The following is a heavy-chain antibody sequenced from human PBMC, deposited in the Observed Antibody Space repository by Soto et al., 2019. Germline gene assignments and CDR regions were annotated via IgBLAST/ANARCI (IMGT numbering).Heavy chain of an antibody. J-gene: IGHJ4*02. CDR1: GFTFSSYG. V-gene: IGHV3-33*01. CDR2: IWYDGSNK. CDR3: AGGPYGGARLVDY. D-gene: IGHD4-17*01. Sequence: QVQLVESGGGVVQPGRSLRLSCAASGFTFSSYGMHWVRQAPGKGLEWVAVIWYDGSNKYYADSVKGPFTISRDKSKNTRDLPMNSLRAEDTAVYCWAGGPYGGARLVDYWGQGSLVTVSS.